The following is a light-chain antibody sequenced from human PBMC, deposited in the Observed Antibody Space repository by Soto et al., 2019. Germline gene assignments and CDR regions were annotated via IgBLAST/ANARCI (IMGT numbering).Light chain of an antibody. Sequence: DIQMTQSPSTLSVSVGDRVTITCRASQTISSWSAWYQQKPGKAPGLLIYAASNLQSEVPSRFSGSGSGTDFTLTITSLQPEDFASYYCQQSYSSPRTFGRGTTVDTK. CDR3: QQSYSSPRT. CDR1: QTISSW. J-gene: IGKJ4*01. V-gene: IGKV1-39*01. CDR2: AAS.